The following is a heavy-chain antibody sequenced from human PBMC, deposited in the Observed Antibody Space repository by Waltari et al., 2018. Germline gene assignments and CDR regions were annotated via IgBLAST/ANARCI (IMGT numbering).Heavy chain of an antibody. CDR2: IIPILGRA. V-gene: IGHV1-69*02. CDR3: AIAAVAHFDY. Sequence: QVQLVQSEAEVKKPGSSVKVSCKTSGGTFSSYTTSWVRQAPGQGLEGMGRIIPILGRANYAQKFQGRFTITADKSTSTVYPELSSLRSAETAVYYCAIAAVAHFDYWGQGTLFTVSS. CDR1: GGTFSSYT. D-gene: IGHD6-19*01. J-gene: IGHJ4*02.